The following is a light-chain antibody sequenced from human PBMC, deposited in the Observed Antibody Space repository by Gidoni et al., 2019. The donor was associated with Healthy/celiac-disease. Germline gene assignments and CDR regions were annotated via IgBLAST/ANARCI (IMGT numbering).Light chain of an antibody. J-gene: IGLJ2*01. CDR1: NIGSKS. CDR2: VDS. CDR3: QVWDSSSDHVV. V-gene: IGLV3-21*02. Sequence: SYVLTQPPPVSVAPGQTARITCGGNNIGSKSVHWYQQKPGQAPVLVVYVDSDRPSGIPERFSGANSGNTATLTISRVEAGDEADYYCQVWDSSSDHVVFGGGTKLTIL.